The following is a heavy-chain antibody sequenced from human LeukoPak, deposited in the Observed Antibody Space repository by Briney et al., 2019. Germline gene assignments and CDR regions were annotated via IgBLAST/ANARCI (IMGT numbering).Heavy chain of an antibody. Sequence: PGRSLRLSCAASGFTFSSYGMHWVRQAPGKGLEWVAVISYDGSNKYYADSVKGRFTISRDNSKNTLYLQMNSLRAEDTAVYYCAKDHGHWGGVTTSLYYFDYWGQGTLVTVSS. CDR1: GFTFSSYG. CDR2: ISYDGSNK. D-gene: IGHD4-17*01. J-gene: IGHJ4*02. V-gene: IGHV3-30*18. CDR3: AKDHGHWGGVTTSLYYFDY.